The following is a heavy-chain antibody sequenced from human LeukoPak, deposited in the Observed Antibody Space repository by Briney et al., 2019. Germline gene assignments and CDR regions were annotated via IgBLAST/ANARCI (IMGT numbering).Heavy chain of an antibody. V-gene: IGHV1-46*01. J-gene: IGHJ4*02. CDR3: ARVSFGELTFDY. D-gene: IGHD3-10*01. CDR1: GYTFTIYY. CDR2: INPSGGST. Sequence: ASVKVSFKASGYTFTIYYMHWVRQAPGQGLEWMGIINPSGGSTSYAQKFQGRVTMTRDTSTSTVYMELSSLRSEDTAVYYCARVSFGELTFDYWGQGTLVTVSS.